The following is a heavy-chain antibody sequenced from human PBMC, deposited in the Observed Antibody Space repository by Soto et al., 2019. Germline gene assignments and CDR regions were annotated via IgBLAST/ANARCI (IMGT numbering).Heavy chain of an antibody. CDR1: GYTFTSYA. D-gene: IGHD6-6*01. CDR3: ARGWVGGSLSSIAARLDY. V-gene: IGHV1-3*01. Sequence: QVQLVQSGAEVKKPGASVKVSCKASGYTFTSYAMHWVRQAPGQRLEWMGWINAGNGNTKYSQKFQGRVTITRNTPASTAYMELGSRRSEDTAVYYCARGWVGGSLSSIAARLDYWGQGPLVTVSS. CDR2: INAGNGNT. J-gene: IGHJ4*02.